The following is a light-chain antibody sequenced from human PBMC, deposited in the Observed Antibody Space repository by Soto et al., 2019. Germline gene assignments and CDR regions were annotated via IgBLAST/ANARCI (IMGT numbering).Light chain of an antibody. J-gene: IGKJ1*01. CDR3: QQYAESPRT. V-gene: IGKV3-20*01. Sequence: EIALTQSPGTLTLSPGEIATPSCRASPSVGKNFLAWYQQKPGQAPKFLIYAASRRATGIPDRFSGSGSGTDFTLTISRLEPEDVAVYYCQQYAESPRTFGQGTKVELK. CDR2: AAS. CDR1: PSVGKNF.